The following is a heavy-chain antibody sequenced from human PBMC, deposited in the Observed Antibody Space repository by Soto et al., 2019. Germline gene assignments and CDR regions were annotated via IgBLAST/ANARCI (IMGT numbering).Heavy chain of an antibody. D-gene: IGHD2-21*02. Sequence: GGSLRLSCAASGFTFSSYSMHWVRQAPGKGLEWVSSIGRRSDIYYADSVKGRFTISRDNAKNSASLQMNSLRDEDTAVYYCAREETAWPLAYGLDVWGQGTTVTVSS. V-gene: IGHV3-21*01. CDR3: AREETAWPLAYGLDV. CDR1: GFTFSSYS. J-gene: IGHJ6*02. CDR2: IGRRSDI.